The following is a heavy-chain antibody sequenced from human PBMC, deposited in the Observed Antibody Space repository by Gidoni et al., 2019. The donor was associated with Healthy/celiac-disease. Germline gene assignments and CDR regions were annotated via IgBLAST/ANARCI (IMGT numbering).Heavy chain of an antibody. J-gene: IGHJ4*02. CDR3: AKDWPNYIVVVPAALLPPLFDY. Sequence: EVQLLESGGGLVQPGGSRSLSCAASGFTFRSYASSWFRQAPGKGREWVSAISGSGGSTYYADSVKGRLTISRDNSKNTLYLQMNSLRAEDTAVYYCAKDWPNYIVVVPAALLPPLFDYWGQGTLVTVSS. CDR1: GFTFRSYA. V-gene: IGHV3-23*01. D-gene: IGHD2-2*01. CDR2: ISGSGGST.